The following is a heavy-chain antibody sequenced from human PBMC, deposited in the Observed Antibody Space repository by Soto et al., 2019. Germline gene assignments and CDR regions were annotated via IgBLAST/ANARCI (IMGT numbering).Heavy chain of an antibody. D-gene: IGHD4-4*01. CDR2: FDPEDGET. V-gene: IGHV1-24*01. CDR3: ATPKPAFSRWLQFAHQPNDAFDI. CDR1: GYTLTELS. Sequence: ASVKVSCKVSGYTLTELSMHWVRQAPGKGLEWMGGFDPEDGETIYAQKFQGRVTMTEDTSTDTAYMELSSLRSEDTAVYYCATPKPAFSRWLQFAHQPNDAFDIWGQGTMVTVSS. J-gene: IGHJ3*02.